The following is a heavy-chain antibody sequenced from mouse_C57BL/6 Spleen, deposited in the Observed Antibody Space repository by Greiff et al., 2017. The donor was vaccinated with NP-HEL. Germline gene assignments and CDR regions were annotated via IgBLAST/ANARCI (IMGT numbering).Heavy chain of an antibody. J-gene: IGHJ2*01. Sequence: VQLQESGPELVKPGASVKISCKASGYAFSSSWMNWVKQRPGQGLEWIGRIYPGDGDTNYNGKFKGKATLTADKSSSTAYMQLSSLTSEDSAVYFCARDYSDYWGQGTTLTVSS. CDR2: IYPGDGDT. CDR1: GYAFSSSW. CDR3: ARDYSDY. V-gene: IGHV1-82*01.